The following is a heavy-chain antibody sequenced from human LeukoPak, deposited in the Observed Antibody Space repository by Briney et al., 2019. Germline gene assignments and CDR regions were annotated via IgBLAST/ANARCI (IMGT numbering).Heavy chain of an antibody. CDR1: GGTFSSYA. D-gene: IGHD3-22*01. Sequence: SVEVSCKASGGTFSSYAISWVRQAPGQGLEWMGGIIPVFGTANYAQKFQGRVTITTDESTSTADMELSSLRSEDTAVYYCAREHPDSPLFQHWGQGTLVTVSS. CDR3: AREHPDSPLFQH. V-gene: IGHV1-69*05. J-gene: IGHJ1*01. CDR2: IIPVFGTA.